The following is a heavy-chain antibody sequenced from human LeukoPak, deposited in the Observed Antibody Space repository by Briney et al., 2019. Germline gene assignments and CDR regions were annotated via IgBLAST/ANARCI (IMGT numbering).Heavy chain of an antibody. CDR2: ISNDGSNK. V-gene: IGHV3-30*18. D-gene: IGHD6-19*01. CDR1: GFTFSSYG. J-gene: IGHJ4*02. CDR3: AKGGSGWYGSIIDY. Sequence: GGSLRLSCAASGFTFSSYGMHWVRQAPGRGLEWVAVISNDGSNKHYGDSVKGRFTISRDNSKNTLYLQMNSLRAEDTAVYYCAKGGSGWYGSIIDYWGQGTLVTVSS.